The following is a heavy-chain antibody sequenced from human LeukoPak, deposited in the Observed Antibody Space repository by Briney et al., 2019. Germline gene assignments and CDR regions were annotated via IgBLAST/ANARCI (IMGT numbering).Heavy chain of an antibody. CDR1: GYTFTGYY. V-gene: IGHV1-2*02. CDR2: VNFNSGGT. J-gene: IGHJ4*02. CDR3: ARTSSGYYAHFDL. D-gene: IGHD3-22*01. Sequence: ASVKVSCKGSGYTFTGYYIHWVRQAPGQGLEWMGWVNFNSGGTNYAQKFQGRVTLTRDMSTNTVYMKLSSLTSEDTAVYYCARTSSGYYAHFDLWGQGTLVTVS.